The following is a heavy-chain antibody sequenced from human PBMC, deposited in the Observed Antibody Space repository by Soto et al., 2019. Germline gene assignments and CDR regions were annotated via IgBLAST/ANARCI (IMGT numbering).Heavy chain of an antibody. CDR2: ISSSSSTI. V-gene: IGHV3-48*02. J-gene: IGHJ4*02. CDR3: ARDQGVDILTGYWIDY. CDR1: GFTFSSYS. Sequence: PGGSLRLSCAASGFTFSSYSMNWVRQAPGKGLEWVSYISSSSSTIYYADSVKGRFTISRDNAKNSLYLQMNSLRDEDTAVYYCARDQGVDILTGYWIDYWGQGTLVTVSS. D-gene: IGHD3-9*01.